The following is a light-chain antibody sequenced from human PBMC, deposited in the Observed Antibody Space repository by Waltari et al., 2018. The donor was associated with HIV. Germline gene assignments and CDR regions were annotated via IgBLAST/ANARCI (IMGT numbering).Light chain of an antibody. V-gene: IGLV1-51*01. Sequence: QSVLTQPPSVSAAPGQKVTISCSGSSSNIGSNFVSWYQQLPGAAPNLHIYDINIRPSGIPDRFSGSKSGASATLGITGLQTGDEADYYCGTWDSSLSGYVFGTGTKVTVL. CDR1: SSNIGSNF. CDR3: GTWDSSLSGYV. CDR2: DIN. J-gene: IGLJ1*01.